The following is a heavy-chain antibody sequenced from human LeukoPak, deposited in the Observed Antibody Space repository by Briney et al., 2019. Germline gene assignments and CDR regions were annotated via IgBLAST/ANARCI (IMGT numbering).Heavy chain of an antibody. D-gene: IGHD2-2*01. V-gene: IGHV4-34*01. CDR3: ARCRDCSGTRKALWRRAFDI. CDR1: GGSFSGYY. J-gene: IGHJ3*02. Sequence: SETLSLTCAVYGGSFSGYYWSWIRQPPGKGLEWIGEINHSGSTNYNPSLKSRVTISVDTSKNQFSLKLSSVTAADTAVYYCARCRDCSGTRKALWRRAFDIWGQGTMVTVSS. CDR2: INHSGST.